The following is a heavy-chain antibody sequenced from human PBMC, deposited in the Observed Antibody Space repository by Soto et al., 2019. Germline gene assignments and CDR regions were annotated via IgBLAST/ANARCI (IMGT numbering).Heavy chain of an antibody. V-gene: IGHV3-72*01. CDR3: AREGFCRGGSCYGILDS. CDR1: GFTLSDHY. CDR2: IKNKDNSYST. J-gene: IGHJ4*02. Sequence: EVQLVESGGGLVQPGGSLRLSCAASGFTLSDHYMDWVRQAPGKGLEWVGRIKNKDNSYSTESAASVRSRFTIARDDSKNSLYLLMNRLKSEDTAVYYCAREGFCRGGSCYGILDSWGQGTLVTVSS. D-gene: IGHD2-15*01.